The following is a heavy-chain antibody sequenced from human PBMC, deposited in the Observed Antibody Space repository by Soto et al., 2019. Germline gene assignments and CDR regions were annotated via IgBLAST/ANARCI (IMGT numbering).Heavy chain of an antibody. J-gene: IGHJ6*02. V-gene: IGHV3-53*01. D-gene: IGHD2-2*02. CDR2: IYSDGST. Sequence: PGGSLRLSCAASGFSVSGNYMSWVRQAPGKGLEWVSVIYSDGSTYYADSVKGRFTISRDNSKNTLYLQMNSLRAEDTAVYYCARDCNSTSCYTPHYGMDVWGQGTTVTVSS. CDR1: GFSVSGNY. CDR3: ARDCNSTSCYTPHYGMDV.